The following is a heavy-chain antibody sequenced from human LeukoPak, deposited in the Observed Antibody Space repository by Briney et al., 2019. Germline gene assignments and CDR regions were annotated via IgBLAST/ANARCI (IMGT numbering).Heavy chain of an antibody. J-gene: IGHJ4*02. V-gene: IGHV3-23*01. D-gene: IGHD2-8*02. CDR1: GFTFSSHA. CDR2: ISSSGGST. CDR3: AKDGGSWSPYYFDY. Sequence: GGSLRLSCAASGFTFSSHAMSWVRQPPGKGLEWVSGISSSGGSTFYADSVKGRFTTSRDNSKTTLYLQMNSLRAEDTAVYYCAKDGGSWSPYYFDYWGQGTLVTVSS.